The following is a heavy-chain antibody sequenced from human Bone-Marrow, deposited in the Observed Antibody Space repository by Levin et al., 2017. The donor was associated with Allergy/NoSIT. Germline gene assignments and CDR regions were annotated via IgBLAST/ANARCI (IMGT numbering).Heavy chain of an antibody. CDR1: GFTFSSYA. J-gene: IGHJ6*02. Sequence: GGSLRLSCAASGFTFSSYAMSWVRQAPGKGLEWVSAISGSGGSTYYADSVKGRFTISRDNSKNTLYLQMNSLRAEDTAVYYCAKGILTGRRGVYYYYGMDVWGQGTTVTVSS. CDR2: ISGSGGST. CDR3: AKGILTGRRGVYYYYGMDV. D-gene: IGHD3-9*01. V-gene: IGHV3-23*01.